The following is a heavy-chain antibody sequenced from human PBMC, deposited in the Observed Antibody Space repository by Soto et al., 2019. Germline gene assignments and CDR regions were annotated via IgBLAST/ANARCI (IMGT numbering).Heavy chain of an antibody. J-gene: IGHJ5*01. Sequence: GGSLRLSCAASGFSFSTYDMDWVRQAPGKAPEWIAHISTTSFTIYYADSVKGRFTISRDNVRNSLYLEMKSLRDEDTAVYYCARDRCFDGSCYYASDSWGQGILVTVYS. CDR1: GFSFSTYD. CDR3: ARDRCFDGSCYYASDS. CDR2: ISTTSFTI. D-gene: IGHD3-22*01. V-gene: IGHV3-48*02.